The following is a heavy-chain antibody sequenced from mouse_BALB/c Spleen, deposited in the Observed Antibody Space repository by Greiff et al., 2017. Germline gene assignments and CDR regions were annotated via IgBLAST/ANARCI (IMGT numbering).Heavy chain of an antibody. CDR2: INPYNDGT. CDR1: GYTFPSYV. J-gene: IGHJ3*01. CDR3: ASEEHGPAWFAY. V-gene: IGHV1-14*01. Sequence: EVKLMESGPELVKPGASVKMSCKASGYTFPSYVMHWVKQKPGQGLEWIGYINPYNDGTKYNEKFKGKATLTSDKSSSTAYMELSSLTSEDSAVYYWASEEHGPAWFAYWGQGTLVTVSA.